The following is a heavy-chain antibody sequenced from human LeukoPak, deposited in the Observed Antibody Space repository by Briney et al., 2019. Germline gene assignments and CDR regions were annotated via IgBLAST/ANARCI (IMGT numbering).Heavy chain of an antibody. J-gene: IGHJ6*03. Sequence: GGSLRLPCAASGFTFSSYAMHRVRQAPGKGLEWVAVISYDGSNKYYADSVKGRFTISRDNSKNTLYLQMNSLRAEDTAVYYCAREIVATLSPASYMDVWGKGTTVTVSS. D-gene: IGHD5-12*01. V-gene: IGHV3-30*04. CDR2: ISYDGSNK. CDR1: GFTFSSYA. CDR3: AREIVATLSPASYMDV.